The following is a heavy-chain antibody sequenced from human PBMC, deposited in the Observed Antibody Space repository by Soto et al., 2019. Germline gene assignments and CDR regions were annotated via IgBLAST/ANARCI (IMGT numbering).Heavy chain of an antibody. CDR3: ASVTFGGVVLAH. Sequence: SETLSLTCTVSAASVSKYYWSWIRQPPGKGLEWIGYIYFNGNTNYNPSLKRRVTISIDTYKKQNSLNLTSVTDADTALYYCASVTFGGVVLAHWGQGTLVTVSS. CDR2: IYFNGNT. J-gene: IGHJ4*02. D-gene: IGHD3-16*01. CDR1: AASVSKYY. V-gene: IGHV4-59*02.